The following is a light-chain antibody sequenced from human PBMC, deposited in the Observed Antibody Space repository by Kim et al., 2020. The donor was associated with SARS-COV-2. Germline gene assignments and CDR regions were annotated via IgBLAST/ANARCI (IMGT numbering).Light chain of an antibody. V-gene: IGLV3-21*04. CDR3: QVWDSSADLNYV. Sequence: PGQTARITCGGNNIGIKSVHWYQQKPGQAPVLVIYYDSDRPSGIPERFSGSNSGNTATLTISRVEVGDEADYYCQVWDSSADLNYVFGTGTKVTVL. CDR1: NIGIKS. J-gene: IGLJ1*01. CDR2: YDS.